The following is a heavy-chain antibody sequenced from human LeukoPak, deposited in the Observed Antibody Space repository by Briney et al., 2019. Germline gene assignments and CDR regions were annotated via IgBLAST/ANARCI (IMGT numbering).Heavy chain of an antibody. D-gene: IGHD5-18*01. V-gene: IGHV1-2*02. CDR2: INPNSGGT. CDR1: GYTFTGYY. J-gene: IGHJ3*02. CDR3: ASLQDIAMVYDHAFDI. Sequence: ASVKVSCKASGYTFTGYYMHWVRQAPGQGLEWMGWINPNSGGTNYAQKFRGRVTMTRDTSISTAYMELSRLRSDDTAVYYCASLQDIAMVYDHAFDIWGQGTMVTVSS.